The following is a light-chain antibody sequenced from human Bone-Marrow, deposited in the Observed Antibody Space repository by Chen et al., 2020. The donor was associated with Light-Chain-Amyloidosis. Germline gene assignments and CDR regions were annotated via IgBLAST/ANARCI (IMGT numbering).Light chain of an antibody. CDR2: EVT. V-gene: IGLV2-14*01. J-gene: IGLJ1*01. Sequence: QSALTQPASVSGSPGQANTISCTGTSSDVGGDNHVSWYQQHPDKAPKLMIYEVTNRPSWVPDRFSGSKSDNTASLTISVLQTEDEADYFCSSYTIPNTLVFGSGTSVTVL. CDR3: SSYTIPNTLV. CDR1: SSDVGGDNH.